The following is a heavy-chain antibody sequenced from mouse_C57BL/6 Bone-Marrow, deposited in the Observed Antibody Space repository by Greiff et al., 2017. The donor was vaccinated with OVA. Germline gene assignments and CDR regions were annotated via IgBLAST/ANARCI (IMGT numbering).Heavy chain of an antibody. CDR2: INPSTGGT. Sequence: VQLQQSGPELVKPGASVKISCKASGYSFTGYYMNWVKQSPEKSLEWIGEINPSTGGTTYNQKFKAKATLTVDKYSSTAYMQLKSLTSEDSAVYYCARCYDYDYFDYWGKGTTLTVSS. CDR1: GYSFTGYY. CDR3: ARCYDYDYFDY. J-gene: IGHJ2*01. D-gene: IGHD2-4*01. V-gene: IGHV1-42*01.